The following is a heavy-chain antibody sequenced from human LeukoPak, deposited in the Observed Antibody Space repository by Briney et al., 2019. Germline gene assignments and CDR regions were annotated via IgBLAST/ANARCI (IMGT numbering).Heavy chain of an antibody. Sequence: SETLSLTCAVYGGSFSGYYWSWIRQPPGKGLEWIGEINHSGSTNYNPSLKSRVYISVDTSKNQFSLELSSLTAADTAVYYCAREFDYEGVDPWGQGTLVTVSS. V-gene: IGHV4-34*01. CDR1: GGSFSGYY. D-gene: IGHD4-17*01. J-gene: IGHJ5*02. CDR3: AREFDYEGVDP. CDR2: INHSGST.